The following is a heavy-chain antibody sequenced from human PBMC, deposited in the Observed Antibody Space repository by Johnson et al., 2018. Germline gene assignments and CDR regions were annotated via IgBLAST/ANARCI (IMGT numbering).Heavy chain of an antibody. J-gene: IGHJ4*02. CDR2: IGSSGSDT. D-gene: IGHD6-19*01. CDR1: GFIFSSYA. Sequence: VQLVESGGDLVQPGGSLRLSCAASGFIFSSYAMSWVRQAQGKGLEWVSAIGSSGSDTYYADSVRGRFTISRDSSKNTLYLQMSSLSADDTAVYYGGKEYTLGSCLYVWAFWGQGTLVTVSS. V-gene: IGHV3-23*04. CDR3: GKEYTLGSCLYVWAF.